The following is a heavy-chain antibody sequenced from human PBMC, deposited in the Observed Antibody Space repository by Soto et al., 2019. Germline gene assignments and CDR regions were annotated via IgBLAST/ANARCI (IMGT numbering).Heavy chain of an antibody. J-gene: IGHJ6*02. D-gene: IGHD6-19*01. CDR2: IYSGGST. CDR3: AREIVSGWYYYGMDV. CDR1: GFTVSSNY. V-gene: IGHV3-53*01. Sequence: PGGSLRLSCAASGFTVSSNYMSWVRQAPGKGLEWVSVIYSGGSTYYADSVEGRFTISRDNSKNTLYLQMNSLRAEDTAVYYCAREIVSGWYYYGMDVWGQGTTVTVSS.